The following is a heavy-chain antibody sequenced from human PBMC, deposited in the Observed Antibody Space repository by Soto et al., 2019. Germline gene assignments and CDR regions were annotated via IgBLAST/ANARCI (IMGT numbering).Heavy chain of an antibody. D-gene: IGHD2-2*01. V-gene: IGHV3-66*01. J-gene: IGHJ6*02. Sequence: EVQLVESGGGLVQPGGSLRLSCAASGFTVSSNYMSWVRQAPGKGLEWVSVIYSGGSTYYADSVKGRFTISRDNSKNTLYLQMNSLRAVDTAVYYCAGDFVVPAANPQLIYYYDGMDVWGQGTTVTVSS. CDR2: IYSGGST. CDR3: AGDFVVPAANPQLIYYYDGMDV. CDR1: GFTVSSNY.